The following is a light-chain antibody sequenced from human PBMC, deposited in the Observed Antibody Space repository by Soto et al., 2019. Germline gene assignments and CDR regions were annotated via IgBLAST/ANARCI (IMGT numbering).Light chain of an antibody. J-gene: IGKJ1*01. Sequence: EVLMTQSPATLSVSPGERATLSCRASQSVSGKLAWYQQKPGQAPRLLIYDASTRATGIPARFSGSGSGTEFTLTISSLQSEDFAVYHCQQSNNWPWTFGQGTKVDIK. V-gene: IGKV3-15*01. CDR3: QQSNNWPWT. CDR1: QSVSGK. CDR2: DAS.